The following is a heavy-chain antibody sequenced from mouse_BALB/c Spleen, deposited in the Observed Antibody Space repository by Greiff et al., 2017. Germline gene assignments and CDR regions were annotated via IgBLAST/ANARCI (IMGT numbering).Heavy chain of an antibody. CDR1: GFTFSSYG. CDR3: ARHPTTAGAMDY. CDR2: ISSGGSYT. Sequence: EVKVVESGGDLVKPGGSLKLSCAASGFTFSSYGMSWVRQTPDKRLEWVATISSGGSYTYYPDSVKGRFTISRDNAKNTLYLQMSSLKSEDTAMYYCARHPTTAGAMDYWGQGTSVTVSS. J-gene: IGHJ4*01. D-gene: IGHD1-2*01. V-gene: IGHV5-6*01.